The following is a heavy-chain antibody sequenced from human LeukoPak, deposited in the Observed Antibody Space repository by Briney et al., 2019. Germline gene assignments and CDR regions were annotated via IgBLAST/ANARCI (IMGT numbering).Heavy chain of an antibody. Sequence: SETLSLTCAAYGGSFSGYYWSWIRQPPGRGLEWIGEINHSGSTNYNPSLKSRVTISVDTSKNQFSLKLSSVTAADTAVYYCARGDSSGYPYWGQGTLVTVSS. CDR1: GGSFSGYY. D-gene: IGHD3-22*01. V-gene: IGHV4-34*01. CDR2: INHSGST. CDR3: ARGDSSGYPY. J-gene: IGHJ4*02.